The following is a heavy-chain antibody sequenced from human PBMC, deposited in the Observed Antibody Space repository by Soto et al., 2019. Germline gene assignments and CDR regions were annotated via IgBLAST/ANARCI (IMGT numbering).Heavy chain of an antibody. J-gene: IGHJ4*02. Sequence: QLQLQESGPGLVKPSETLSLTCTVSGGSISSSSYYWGWIRQPPGKGLEWIGSIYYSGSTYYNPSLKSRVTISVDTSKNQFSLKLSSVTAADTAVYYCARHSRLGYIDYWGQGTLVTVSS. V-gene: IGHV4-39*01. CDR3: ARHSRLGYIDY. CDR1: GGSISSSSYY. CDR2: IYYSGST. D-gene: IGHD5-12*01.